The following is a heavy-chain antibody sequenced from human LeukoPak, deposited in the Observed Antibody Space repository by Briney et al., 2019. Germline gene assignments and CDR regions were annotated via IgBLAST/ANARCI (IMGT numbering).Heavy chain of an antibody. V-gene: IGHV3-23*01. CDR1: GFTFSSYA. CDR2: ISGSGGST. Sequence: PGGSLRLSCAASGFTFSSYAMSWVRQAPGKGLEWVSTISGSGGSTYYADSVKGRFTISRDNAKNSLYLQMNSLRAEDTAVYYCARIFSGGPTGHAFDIWGQGTMVTVSS. D-gene: IGHD2-15*01. J-gene: IGHJ3*02. CDR3: ARIFSGGPTGHAFDI.